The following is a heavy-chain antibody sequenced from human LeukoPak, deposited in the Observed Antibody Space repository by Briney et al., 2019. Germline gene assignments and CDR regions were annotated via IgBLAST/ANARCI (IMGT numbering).Heavy chain of an antibody. CDR1: GGSFSGDY. J-gene: IGHJ6*03. CDR2: IKHIGDA. V-gene: IGHV4-34*01. CDR3: GRHGTRYYYSYMDV. D-gene: IGHD1-26*01. Sequence: SETLSLTCSVAGGSFSGDYWTGIRQPPRGRLEWIWEIKHIGDANYNPSLTSRVTISVDTCKIKFSLRRSSVTAPDTARCYCGRHGTRYYYSYMDVWGKGTTVTISS.